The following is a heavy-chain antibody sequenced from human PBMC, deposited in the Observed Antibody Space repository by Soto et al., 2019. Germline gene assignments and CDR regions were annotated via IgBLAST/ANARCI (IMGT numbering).Heavy chain of an antibody. Sequence: QVQLVQSGAEVKKPGSSVKVSCKSSGGTFSTYGINWVRQAPGQGLEWMGMIIPNFGTPTYAQKFRGRVSITAAESTSTPYMELRSLTSDDTAFYSCARDGRSSGYDFWGQGTLVTVSS. CDR3: ARDGRSSGYDF. V-gene: IGHV1-69*18. J-gene: IGHJ4*02. CDR1: GGTFSTYG. CDR2: IIPNFGTP. D-gene: IGHD6-25*01.